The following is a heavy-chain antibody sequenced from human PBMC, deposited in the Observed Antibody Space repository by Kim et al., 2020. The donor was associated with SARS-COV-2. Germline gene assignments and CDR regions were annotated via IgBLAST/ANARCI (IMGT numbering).Heavy chain of an antibody. J-gene: IGHJ2*01. Sequence: SETLSLTCALYGASFSASSWSWIRQPPGKGLEWIGEMHHSGTSYYNPSLKSRVIISVDTSKKQFSLRLTSVTAEDTAVYYCARAYYDFWSGYYGWYFDLWGRGTL. V-gene: IGHV4-34*01. CDR3: ARAYYDFWSGYYGWYFDL. CDR2: MHHSGTS. D-gene: IGHD3-3*01. CDR1: GASFSASS.